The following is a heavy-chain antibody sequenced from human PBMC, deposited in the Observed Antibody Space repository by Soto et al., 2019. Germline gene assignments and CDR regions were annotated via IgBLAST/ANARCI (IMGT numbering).Heavy chain of an antibody. Sequence: PGGSLRLSCAASGFTFSTYAMSWVRQAPGKGLEWVSGISGSGGSTYYADSVKGRFTISRDNSKNTLNLQLNNLRAEDTAVYYCVKGDCISISCSSRAFNIWGQGTMVTVSS. CDR1: GFTFSTYA. D-gene: IGHD2-2*01. CDR2: ISGSGGST. CDR3: VKGDCISISCSSRAFNI. J-gene: IGHJ3*02. V-gene: IGHV3-23*01.